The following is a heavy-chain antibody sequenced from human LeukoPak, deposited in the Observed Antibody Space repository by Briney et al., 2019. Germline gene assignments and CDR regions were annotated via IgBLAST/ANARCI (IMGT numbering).Heavy chain of an antibody. J-gene: IGHJ4*02. CDR2: IASDGSST. V-gene: IGHV3-74*01. Sequence: GGSPRLSCAASGFTFSSYWMNWVRQAPGKGLVWVSRIASDGSSTTYADSVKGRFSISRDNAKNTLYLQMNSLRVEDTAVYYCARGRPHGNDYWGQGTLVTVSS. D-gene: IGHD4-23*01. CDR3: ARGRPHGNDY. CDR1: GFTFSSYW.